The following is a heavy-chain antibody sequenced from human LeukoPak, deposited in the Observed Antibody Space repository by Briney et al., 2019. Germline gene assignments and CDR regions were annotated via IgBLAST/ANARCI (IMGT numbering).Heavy chain of an antibody. Sequence: SETLSLSCTVSGGSISSYYWNWIRQPAGKGLEWIGRIYTSGNTNYNPSLKSRVTMSVDTSKNQFSLKLSSVTAADTAVYYCARGKSGYSGYLNWFDPWGQGTLVTISS. CDR1: GGSISSYY. V-gene: IGHV4-4*07. D-gene: IGHD5-12*01. CDR3: ARGKSGYSGYLNWFDP. J-gene: IGHJ5*02. CDR2: IYTSGNT.